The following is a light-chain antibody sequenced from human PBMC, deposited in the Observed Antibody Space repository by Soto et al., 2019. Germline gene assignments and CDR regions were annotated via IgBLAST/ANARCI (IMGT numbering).Light chain of an antibody. J-gene: IGLJ1*01. CDR2: DVS. CDR3: SAHICISAPYL. CDR1: SSDITGYNY. Sequence: QSALTQPASVSGSPGQSITISCTGTSSDITGYNYVSWYQQHPGKAPKLILYDVSNRPSGVSNRFSGSKSGNTASLTISGLQAEDEADYYCSAHICISAPYLFGTGTKVTVL. V-gene: IGLV2-14*03.